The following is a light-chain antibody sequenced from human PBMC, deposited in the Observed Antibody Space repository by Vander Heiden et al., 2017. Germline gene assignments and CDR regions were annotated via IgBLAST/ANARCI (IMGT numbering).Light chain of an antibody. J-gene: IGLJ2*01. V-gene: IGLV1-40*01. Sequence: QSVLTPPPSVSGAPGQRVTISCTGSSSNIGPGHDVHWYQQLPGTAPKLLIYGNTNRPSGVPDRFSGSTSGTSASLAITGLQPEDEADYYCQSYDSSLSGVVFGGGTEVTVL. CDR2: GNT. CDR1: SSNIGPGHD. CDR3: QSYDSSLSGVV.